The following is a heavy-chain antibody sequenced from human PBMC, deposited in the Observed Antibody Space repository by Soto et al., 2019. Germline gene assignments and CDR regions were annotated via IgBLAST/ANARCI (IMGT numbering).Heavy chain of an antibody. CDR3: TSLRGDYIWGSYRPNDY. V-gene: IGHV3-15*01. CDR2: IKSKTDGGTT. D-gene: IGHD3-16*02. Sequence: PGGSLRLSCAASGFTFSNAWMSWVRQAPGKGLEWVGRIKSKTDGGTTDYAAPVKGRFTISRDDSKNTLYLQMNSLKTEDTAVYYCTSLRGDYIWGSYRPNDYWGQGTLVTVSS. J-gene: IGHJ4*02. CDR1: GFTFSNAW.